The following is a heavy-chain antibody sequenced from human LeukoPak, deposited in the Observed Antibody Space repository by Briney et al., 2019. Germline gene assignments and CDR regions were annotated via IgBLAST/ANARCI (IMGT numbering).Heavy chain of an antibody. CDR1: GYTFTSYG. D-gene: IGHD3-22*01. Sequence: ASVKVSCKASGYTFTSYGISWVRQAPGQGLEWMGWISAYNGNTNYAQKLQGRVTMTTDTSTSTAYMELRSLRSDDTAVYYCARPGDSSGYFNDAFDIWGQGTMVTVSS. CDR3: ARPGDSSGYFNDAFDI. CDR2: ISAYNGNT. J-gene: IGHJ3*02. V-gene: IGHV1-18*01.